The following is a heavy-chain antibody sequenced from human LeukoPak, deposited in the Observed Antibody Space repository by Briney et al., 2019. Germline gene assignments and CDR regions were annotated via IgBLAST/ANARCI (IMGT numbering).Heavy chain of an antibody. V-gene: IGHV3-53*01. J-gene: IGHJ4*02. CDR1: GFTVSSNY. CDR3: ARAGRSSGWPNFDY. Sequence: PGGSLRLSCAASGFTVSSNYMSWVRQAPGKGLEWVSVIYSDGSTYYADSVKGRFTISRDNSKNTLYLQMNSLRPEDTAVYYCARAGRSSGWPNFDYWGQGTLVTVSS. CDR2: IYSDGST. D-gene: IGHD6-19*01.